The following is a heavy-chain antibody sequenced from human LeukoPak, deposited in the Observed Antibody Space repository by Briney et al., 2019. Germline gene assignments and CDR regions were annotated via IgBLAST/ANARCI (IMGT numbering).Heavy chain of an antibody. D-gene: IGHD4-11*01. Sequence: SETLSLTCAVYGGSFSGYYWSWIRQPPGKGLEWIGEINHSGSTNYNPSLKSRVTISVDTSKNQFSLQLSSVTAADTAVYYCARGRGTVTTHWGQGTLVTVSS. CDR1: GGSFSGYY. J-gene: IGHJ4*02. V-gene: IGHV4-34*01. CDR2: INHSGST. CDR3: ARGRGTVTTH.